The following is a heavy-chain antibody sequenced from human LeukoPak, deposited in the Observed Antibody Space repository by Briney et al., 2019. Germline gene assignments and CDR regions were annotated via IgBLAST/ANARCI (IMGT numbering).Heavy chain of an antibody. D-gene: IGHD3-10*01. V-gene: IGHV4-59*01. J-gene: IGHJ6*03. CDR3: ARVDGSGSFRNYYYMDV. Sequence: SETLSLTCTVSGGSISSYYWSWIRQPPGKGLEWIGYIYYSGSTNYNPSLKSRVTISVDTSENQFSLKLSSVTAADTAVYYCARVDGSGSFRNYYYMDVWGKGTTVTVSS. CDR2: IYYSGST. CDR1: GGSISSYY.